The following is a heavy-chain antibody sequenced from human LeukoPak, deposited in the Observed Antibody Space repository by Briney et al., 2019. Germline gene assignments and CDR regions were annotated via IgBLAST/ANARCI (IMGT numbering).Heavy chain of an antibody. J-gene: IGHJ3*02. CDR1: GDSVSRYY. Sequence: SETLSLTCRVSGDSVSRYYWIWIRQSPVKGLELIGYIYNSRSTNYNPSLKSRAAISVDTSKNQFSLELNSVTAADTAVYYCARSTGYSDSGSYYLDAFDIWGPGTMVTVSS. CDR3: ARSTGYSDSGSYYLDAFDI. CDR2: IYNSRST. D-gene: IGHD3-10*01. V-gene: IGHV4-59*08.